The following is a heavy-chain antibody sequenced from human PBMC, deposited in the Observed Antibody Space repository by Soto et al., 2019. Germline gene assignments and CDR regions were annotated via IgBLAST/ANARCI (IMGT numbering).Heavy chain of an antibody. CDR3: ARDGGTTGTTNYFDY. Sequence: QVQLVQSGAEVKKPGASVKVSCKASGYTFTSYAMHWVRQAPGQRLEWMGWINAGNGNTKYSQKFQGRVTITRDTSASAAYRELGSLRSEDTAVYYCARDGGTTGTTNYFDYWGQGTLVTVSS. CDR2: INAGNGNT. V-gene: IGHV1-3*01. CDR1: GYTFTSYA. J-gene: IGHJ4*02. D-gene: IGHD1-1*01.